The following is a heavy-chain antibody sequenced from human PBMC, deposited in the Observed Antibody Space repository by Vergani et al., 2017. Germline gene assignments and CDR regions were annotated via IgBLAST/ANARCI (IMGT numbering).Heavy chain of an antibody. CDR3: AIDAPYGSGSYLAP. CDR1: GGSISSSSYY. J-gene: IGHJ5*02. V-gene: IGHV4-39*02. Sequence: QLQLQESGPGLVKPSETLSLTCTVAGGSISSSSYYWGWIRQPPGKGQERIGSSYYSGSTYYNPSLKSPVTISVDTSKNQFSLKLSSVTAADTSVYYCAIDAPYGSGSYLAPWGQGTLVTVSS. D-gene: IGHD3-10*01. CDR2: SYYSGST.